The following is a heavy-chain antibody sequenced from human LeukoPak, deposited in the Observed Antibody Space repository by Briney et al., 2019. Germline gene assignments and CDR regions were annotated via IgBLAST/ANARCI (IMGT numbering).Heavy chain of an antibody. J-gene: IGHJ6*03. CDR1: GFTFSSNW. D-gene: IGHD3-22*01. V-gene: IGHV3-7*01. Sequence: GGSLRLSCAASGFTFSSNWMTWVRQAPGKGLEWVANIKQDGSVKYYVDSVKGRFTISRDNAKNSLYLQMNSLRAEDTAVYYCARDSKTGLYYRRYHYMDVWGKGTTVTVSS. CDR2: IKQDGSVK. CDR3: ARDSKTGLYYRRYHYMDV.